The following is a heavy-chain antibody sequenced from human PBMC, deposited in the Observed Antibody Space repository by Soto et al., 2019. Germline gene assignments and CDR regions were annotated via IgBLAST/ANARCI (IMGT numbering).Heavy chain of an antibody. V-gene: IGHV4-30-2*02. CDR2: IYHSGST. J-gene: IGHJ6*02. CDR3: ASSNIAAAGFYYYGMDV. CDR1: GVSISSGGYS. D-gene: IGHD6-13*01. Sequence: SETLSLTCAVSGVSISSGGYSWSWIRQPPGKGLEWIGYIYHSGSTYYNPSLKSRVTISVDRSKNQFSLKLSSVTAADTAVYYCASSNIAAAGFYYYGMDVWGRGTKVTVSS.